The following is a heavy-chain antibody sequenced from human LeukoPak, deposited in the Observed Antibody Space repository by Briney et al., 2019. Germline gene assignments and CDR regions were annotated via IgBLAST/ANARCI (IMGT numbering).Heavy chain of an antibody. Sequence: GSLRLSCVASGLTFRNYWMSWVRQAPGKGLEWVANIKQDGSEKYYVDSVKGRFTISRDNAKNSLYLQMNSLRAEDTAVYYCARDREGQLANYYYYYMDVWGKGTTVTVSS. V-gene: IGHV3-7*01. CDR2: IKQDGSEK. CDR3: ARDREGQLANYYYYYMDV. D-gene: IGHD6-6*01. J-gene: IGHJ6*03. CDR1: GLTFRNYW.